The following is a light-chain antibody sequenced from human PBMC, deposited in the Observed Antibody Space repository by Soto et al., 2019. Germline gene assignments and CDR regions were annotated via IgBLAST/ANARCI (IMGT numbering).Light chain of an antibody. CDR3: QHYNSYSEA. J-gene: IGKJ1*01. V-gene: IGKV1-5*01. Sequence: RMTQSPTTLSASVGDRVTITCRASQSISNWLAWYQHKPGKAPKLLIYDASILESGVPSRFSGSGSGTDFTLTVSSLQPEDFATYYCQHYNSYSEAFGQGTKVDIK. CDR1: QSISNW. CDR2: DAS.